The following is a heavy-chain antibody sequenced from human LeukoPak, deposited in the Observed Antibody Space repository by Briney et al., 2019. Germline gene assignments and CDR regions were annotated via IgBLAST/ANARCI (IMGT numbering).Heavy chain of an antibody. J-gene: IGHJ4*02. D-gene: IGHD3-22*01. Sequence: GGSLRLSCAASGFTFDDYAMHWVRQAPGKGLEWVSGISWNSGSIGYADSVKGRFTISRDNAKNSLYLQMNSLRAEDTALYYCAKSTRANYYDSSGYYYFDYWGQGTLVTVSS. CDR2: ISWNSGSI. V-gene: IGHV3-9*01. CDR3: AKSTRANYYDSSGYYYFDY. CDR1: GFTFDDYA.